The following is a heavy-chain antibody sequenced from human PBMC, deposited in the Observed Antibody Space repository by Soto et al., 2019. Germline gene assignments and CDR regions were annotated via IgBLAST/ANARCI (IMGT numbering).Heavy chain of an antibody. V-gene: IGHV3-9*01. CDR3: VKGRYDFWSQYCFDS. CDR2: ITCNSGGL. Sequence: PGESLTLSCVVTGGTFDNCGRQWFRQPPGGGVEWVSGITCNSGGLAYTKSVKGRFTISRDNATNSLYLQMDSVRDEDTALYYCVKGRYDFWSQYCFDSWGQGTLVTVSS. CDR1: GGTFDNCG. J-gene: IGHJ4*02. D-gene: IGHD3-3*01.